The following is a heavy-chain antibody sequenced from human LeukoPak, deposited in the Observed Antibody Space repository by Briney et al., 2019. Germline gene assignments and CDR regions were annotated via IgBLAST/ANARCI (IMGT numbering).Heavy chain of an antibody. CDR3: ARRHIESIAVAGKNLAFYYYYYMDV. CDR1: GYTFTSYG. CDR2: ISAYNGNT. Sequence: ASVKVSCKASGYTFTSYGISWVRQAPGQGLEWMGWISAYNGNTNYAQKLQGRVTMTTDTSTSTAYMELRSLRSDDTAVYYCARRHIESIAVAGKNLAFYYYYYMDVWGKGTTVTVSS. D-gene: IGHD6-19*01. V-gene: IGHV1-18*01. J-gene: IGHJ6*03.